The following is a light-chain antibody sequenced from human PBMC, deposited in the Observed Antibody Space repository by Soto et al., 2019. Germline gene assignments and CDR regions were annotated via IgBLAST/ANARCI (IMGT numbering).Light chain of an antibody. CDR2: DAF. J-gene: IGKJ5*01. CDR3: QQRSNWPPIT. CDR1: QSISSY. V-gene: IGKV3-11*01. Sequence: EIVLRQSPATLSLSPGERATLSCRASQSISSYLAWYQQKPGQVPRLLIYDAFNRATGIPARFSGSGSGTDFTLTISSLEPEDCAVYYCQQRSNWPPITFGQGTRLEIK.